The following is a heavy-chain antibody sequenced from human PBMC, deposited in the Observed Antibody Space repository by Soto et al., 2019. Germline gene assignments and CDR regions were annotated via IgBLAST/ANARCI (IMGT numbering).Heavy chain of an antibody. CDR1: GYTFTGYY. CDR2: INPNSGGT. D-gene: IGHD6-6*01. V-gene: IGHV1-2*02. J-gene: IGHJ4*02. CDR3: ASSRLSSIAARS. Sequence: ASVKVSCKASGYTFTGYYMHWVRQAPGQGLEWMGWINPNSGGTNYAQKFQGRVTMTRDTSISTAYMELSRLRSDDTAVYCCASSRLSSIAARSWGQGTLVTVSS.